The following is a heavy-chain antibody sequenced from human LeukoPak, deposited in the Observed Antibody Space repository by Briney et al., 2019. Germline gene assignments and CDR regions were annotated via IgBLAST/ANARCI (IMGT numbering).Heavy chain of an antibody. CDR3: SRVDESGYNFA. CDR1: GFSFSSYS. V-gene: IGHV3-21*01. Sequence: GGPLRLSCAASGFSFSSYSMNWVHQAPGKGLEWVSSISGGSSYIYYADSVKGRFTISRDNAKNSLFLQMNSLRAEDTAVYYCSRVDESGYNFAWGQGTLVTVSS. J-gene: IGHJ5*02. CDR2: ISGGSSYI. D-gene: IGHD5-12*01.